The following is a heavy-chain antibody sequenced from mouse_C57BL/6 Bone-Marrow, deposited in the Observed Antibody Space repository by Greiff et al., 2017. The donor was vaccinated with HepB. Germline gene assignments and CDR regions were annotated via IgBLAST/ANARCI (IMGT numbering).Heavy chain of an antibody. J-gene: IGHJ1*03. CDR2: IDPENGDT. V-gene: IGHV14-4*01. CDR1: GFNIKDDY. Sequence: EVKLVESGAELVRPGASVKLSCTASGFNIKDDYMHWVKQRPEQGLEWIGWIDPENGDTEYASKFQGKATITADTSSNTAYLQLSSLTSEDTAVYYCTTSGYTTWYFDVWGTGTTVTVSS. D-gene: IGHD2-2*01. CDR3: TTSGYTTWYFDV.